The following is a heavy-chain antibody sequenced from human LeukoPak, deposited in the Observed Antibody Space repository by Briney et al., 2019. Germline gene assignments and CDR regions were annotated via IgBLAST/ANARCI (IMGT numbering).Heavy chain of an antibody. D-gene: IGHD4-17*01. CDR1: GGSISSYY. CDR3: ARHEVDYGDYYFDY. J-gene: IGHJ4*02. Sequence: SETLSLTCTVSGGSISSYYWSWIRQPPGKGLGWIGYIYYSGSTNYNPSLKSRVTISVDTSKNQFSLKLSSVTAADTAVYYCARHEVDYGDYYFDYWGQGTLVTVSS. CDR2: IYYSGST. V-gene: IGHV4-59*08.